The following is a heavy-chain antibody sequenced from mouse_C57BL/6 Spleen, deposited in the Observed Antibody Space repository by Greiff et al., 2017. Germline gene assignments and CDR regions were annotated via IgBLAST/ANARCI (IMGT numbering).Heavy chain of an antibody. J-gene: IGHJ1*03. D-gene: IGHD2-5*01. V-gene: IGHV5-4*01. CDR3: ARDGHLYSKRGYFDV. CDR2: ISDGGSYT. Sequence: EVHLVESGGGLVKPGGSLKLSCAASGFTFSSYAMSWVRQTPEKRLEWVATISDGGSYTYYPDNVKGRFTISRDNAKNNLYLQMSHLKSEDTAMYYCARDGHLYSKRGYFDVWGTGTTVTVSS. CDR1: GFTFSSYA.